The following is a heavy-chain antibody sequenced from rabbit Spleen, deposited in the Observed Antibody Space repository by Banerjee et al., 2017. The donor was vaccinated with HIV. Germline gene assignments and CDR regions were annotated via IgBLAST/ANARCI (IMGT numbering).Heavy chain of an antibody. CDR2: IAIGSGNT. CDR1: GLDFSSSYW. D-gene: IGHD4-1*01. Sequence: QSLEESGGGLVKPGASLTLTCKASGLDFSSSYWICWVRQAPGKGLEWIGCIAIGSGNTGYASWVNGRFTLSKTSSTTVTLQMTTLTAADTATYFCARDLTDVIGWNFGWWGPGTLVTVS. CDR3: ARDLTDVIGWNFGW. V-gene: IGHV1S40*01. J-gene: IGHJ6*01.